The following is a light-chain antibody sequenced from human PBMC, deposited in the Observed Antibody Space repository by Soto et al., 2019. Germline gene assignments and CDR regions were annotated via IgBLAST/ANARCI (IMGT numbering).Light chain of an antibody. J-gene: IGLJ3*02. V-gene: IGLV6-57*04. CDR1: SGSIASNY. CDR2: GDN. Sequence: FMLTQPHSVSESPGKTVTISCTRSSGSIASNYVQWYQQRPGSAPATIIYGDNLRPSGVPDRFSGSIDISSNSASLTISGLKTEDEAEYYCQSYGVFGGRTQLTVL. CDR3: QSYGV.